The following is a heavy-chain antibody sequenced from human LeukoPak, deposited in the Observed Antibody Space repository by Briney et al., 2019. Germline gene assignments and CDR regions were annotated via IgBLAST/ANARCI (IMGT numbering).Heavy chain of an antibody. Sequence: SETLSLTCAVYGGSFSGYYWNWIRQPPGKGLEWIGEINHSGSTNYNPSLKSRVTISVDTSKNRFSLKLSSVTAADTAVYYCARHDKRGWQLVRNAFDIWGQGTMVTVSS. J-gene: IGHJ3*02. CDR2: INHSGST. D-gene: IGHD6-6*01. V-gene: IGHV4-34*01. CDR3: ARHDKRGWQLVRNAFDI. CDR1: GGSFSGYY.